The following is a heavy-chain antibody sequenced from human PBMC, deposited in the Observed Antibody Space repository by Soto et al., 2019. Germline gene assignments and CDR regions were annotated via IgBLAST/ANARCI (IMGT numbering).Heavy chain of an antibody. V-gene: IGHV1-69*02. CDR3: ARACITETVCEDNNWYDP. CDR2: IIPILGIA. Sequence: QVQLVQSGAEVKKPGSSVKVSCKASGGTFSSYTISWVRQAPGQGLEWMGRIIPILGIANYAQKFQGRVTITADKSTSTAYKELSSQRSEDTAVYYCARACITETVCEDNNWYDPWGKGTLVTVSS. D-gene: IGHD1-7*01. J-gene: IGHJ5*02. CDR1: GGTFSSYT.